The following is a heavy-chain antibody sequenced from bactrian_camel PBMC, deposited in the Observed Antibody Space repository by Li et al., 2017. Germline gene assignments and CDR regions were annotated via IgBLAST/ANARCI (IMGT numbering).Heavy chain of an antibody. CDR3: ARGPENLWEYGY. V-gene: IGHV3S54*01. J-gene: IGHJ4*01. CDR2: VYFGGGST. CDR1: GHTYSSNC. Sequence: HVQLVESGGGSVQPGGSLRLSCGASGHTYSSNCMGWFRQAPGKEREGVAFVYFGGGSTYYADSVKGRFTISRDNAKNTLYLQMNSLKTEDTAVYYCARGPENLWEYGYWGQGTQVTVS.